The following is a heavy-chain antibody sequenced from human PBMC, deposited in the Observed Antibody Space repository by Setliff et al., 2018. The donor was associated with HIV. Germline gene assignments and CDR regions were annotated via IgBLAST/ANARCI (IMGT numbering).Heavy chain of an antibody. CDR2: VYYSGST. D-gene: IGHD3-3*01. CDR3: ARSQPDTIFGVVIFDY. Sequence: TLSLTCIVSGGSISSSGPGYYWGWVRQAPGGGLEWIGSVYYSGSTYYNPSLKSRVTISLDTSKNQLSLRLTSMTAADTAVYYCARSQPDTIFGVVIFDYWGQGKRVTVPQ. CDR1: GGSISSSGPGYY. J-gene: IGHJ4*02. V-gene: IGHV4-39*01.